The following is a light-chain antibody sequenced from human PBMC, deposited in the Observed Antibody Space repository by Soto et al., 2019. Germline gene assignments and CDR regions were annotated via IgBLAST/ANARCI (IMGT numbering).Light chain of an antibody. J-gene: IGKJ5*01. V-gene: IGKV3-11*01. CDR1: ETVRSN. Sequence: VMTQSPDTLSVSPGERATLSCRASETVRSNLAWYQQKPGQAPRLLIHDASHRAAGIPARFSGSGFGTDFTLTISSLEPEDAAVYYCQQRSNWPPITFGQGTRLEIK. CDR2: DAS. CDR3: QQRSNWPPIT.